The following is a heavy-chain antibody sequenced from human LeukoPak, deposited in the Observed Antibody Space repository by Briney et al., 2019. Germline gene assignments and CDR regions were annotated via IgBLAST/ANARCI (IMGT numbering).Heavy chain of an antibody. Sequence: SETLSLTCTVSGGSISSYYWSWIRQPPGKGLEWIGYIYYSGTTNYNPSLKSRVTISVDTSKNQFSLKLSSVTAADTAVYYCARVLPQVVAAPDDAFDIWGQGTMVTVSS. V-gene: IGHV4-59*01. CDR2: IYYSGTT. J-gene: IGHJ3*02. D-gene: IGHD2-15*01. CDR3: ARVLPQVVAAPDDAFDI. CDR1: GGSISSYY.